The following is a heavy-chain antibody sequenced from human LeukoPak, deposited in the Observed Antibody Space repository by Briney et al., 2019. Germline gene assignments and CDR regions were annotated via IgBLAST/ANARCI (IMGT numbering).Heavy chain of an antibody. CDR2: MNPNSGNT. CDR3: ARATNRRLGLTLVGARGGYYFDY. Sequence: GASVKVSCKASGYTFTSYDINWVRQATGQGLEWMGWMNPNSGNTGYAQKFQGRVTMTRNTSISTAYMELSSLRSEDTAVYYCARATNRRLGLTLVGARGGYYFDYWGQGTLVTVSS. V-gene: IGHV1-8*01. D-gene: IGHD1-26*01. J-gene: IGHJ4*02. CDR1: GYTFTSYD.